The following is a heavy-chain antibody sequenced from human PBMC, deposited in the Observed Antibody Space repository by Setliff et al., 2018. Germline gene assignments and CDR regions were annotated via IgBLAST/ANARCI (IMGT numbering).Heavy chain of an antibody. V-gene: IGHV4-39*07. J-gene: IGHJ4*02. D-gene: IGHD3-3*01. Sequence: SETLSLTCNVSGGSVSSTSHYWGWIRQSPGKGLEWIGEINHSGSTNYNPSLKSRLTISVDASTNQFSLKLYSVTAADTAVYYCRYWSGYYNNDYWGQGTLGTVSS. CDR3: RYWSGYYNNDY. CDR1: GGSVSSTSHY. CDR2: INHSGST.